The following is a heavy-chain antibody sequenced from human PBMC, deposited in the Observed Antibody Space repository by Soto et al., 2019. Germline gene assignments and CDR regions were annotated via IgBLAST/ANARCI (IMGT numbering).Heavy chain of an antibody. J-gene: IGHJ6*02. V-gene: IGHV4-34*01. CDR1: GGSFSGYY. CDR2: INHSGST. Sequence: SETLSLTCAVYGGSFSGYYWSWIRQPPGKGLEWIGEINHSGSTNYNPSLKSRVTISADTSKNQFSLKLSSVTAADTAVYYCARQGYCSSTSCYTYYYYGMDVWGQGTTVTVSS. D-gene: IGHD2-2*01. CDR3: ARQGYCSSTSCYTYYYYGMDV.